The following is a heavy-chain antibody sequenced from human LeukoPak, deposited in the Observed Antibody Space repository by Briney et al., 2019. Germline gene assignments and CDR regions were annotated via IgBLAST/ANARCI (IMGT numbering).Heavy chain of an antibody. CDR2: ISSSSSTI. J-gene: IGHJ6*03. D-gene: IGHD2-2*01. CDR1: GFPFSSYW. Sequence: PGGSLRLSCAASGFPFSSYWMSWVRQAPGKGLEWVSYISSSSSTIYYADSVKGRFTISRDNAKNSLYLQMNSLRAEDTAVYYCARWRTYCSSTSCSAGLYYYYMDVWGKGTTVTVSS. CDR3: ARWRTYCSSTSCSAGLYYYYMDV. V-gene: IGHV3-48*01.